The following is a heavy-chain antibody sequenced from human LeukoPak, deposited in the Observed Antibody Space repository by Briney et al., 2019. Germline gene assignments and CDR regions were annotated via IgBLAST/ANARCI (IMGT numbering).Heavy chain of an antibody. D-gene: IGHD3-10*01. CDR2: IYYSGST. CDR3: ARDAGTMVRGVIIGAFDI. Sequence: PSETLSLTCTVSGGSISSSSYYWGWIRQPPGKGLEWIGSIYYSGSTYYNPSLKSRVTISVDTSKNQFSLKLSSVTAADTAVYYCARDAGTMVRGVIIGAFDIWGQGTMVTVSS. V-gene: IGHV4-39*07. CDR1: GGSISSSSYY. J-gene: IGHJ3*02.